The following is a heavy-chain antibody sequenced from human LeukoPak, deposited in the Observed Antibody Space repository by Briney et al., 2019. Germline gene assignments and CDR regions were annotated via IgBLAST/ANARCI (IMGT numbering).Heavy chain of an antibody. CDR2: INTSTGNP. D-gene: IGHD2-2*01. CDR1: GNIITSYA. CDR3: ATPAVVPAAAAYYYYGMDV. Sequence: ASVKVSCKASGNIITSYAMNWVRQAPGQGLEWMGWINTSTGNPTYAQGFTGRFVFSLDTSVSTAYLQISSLKAEDTAVYYCATPAVVPAAAAYYYYGMDVWGQGTTVTVSS. V-gene: IGHV7-4-1*02. J-gene: IGHJ6*02.